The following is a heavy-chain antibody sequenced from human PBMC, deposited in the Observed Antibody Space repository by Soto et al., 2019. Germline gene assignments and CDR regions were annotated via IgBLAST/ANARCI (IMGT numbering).Heavy chain of an antibody. CDR1: GGSISSGGYS. CDR2: IYHSGST. Sequence: SETLCLTCTVSGGSISSGGYSWSWIRQPPGKGLEWIGYIYHSGSTYYNPSLKSRVTISVDRSKNQFSLKLSSVTAADTAVYYCARGLSFDYWGQGTLVTVSS. V-gene: IGHV4-30-2*01. CDR3: ARGLSFDY. J-gene: IGHJ4*02.